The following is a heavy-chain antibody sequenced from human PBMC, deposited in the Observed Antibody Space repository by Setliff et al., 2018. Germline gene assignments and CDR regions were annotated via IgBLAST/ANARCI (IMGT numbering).Heavy chain of an antibody. V-gene: IGHV4-4*02. CDR2: VYYSGTT. Sequence: PSETLSLTCAVSGGSISSIYWWGWVRQPPGKGLEFIGYVYYSGTTNYDPSLKSRVTISVDQSKNQFSLKLSSVTAADTAVYYCARRRYSGSYYNPTGRAFDIWGQGTMVTVSS. CDR1: GGSISSIYW. CDR3: ARRRYSGSYYNPTGRAFDI. J-gene: IGHJ3*02. D-gene: IGHD1-26*01.